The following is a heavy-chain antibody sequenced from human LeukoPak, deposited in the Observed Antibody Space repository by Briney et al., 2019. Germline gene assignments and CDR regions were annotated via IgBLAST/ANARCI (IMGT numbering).Heavy chain of an antibody. Sequence: GGSLRLSCAASGFTFSDYILDRLRQAPGKGLEGVGRVRRGANSYTTEYAASVKVRFTISRDDSKNSLYLHMNSLKTGDTAVYHCSRDGGEGGNSGFDIWGQGTMVTVSS. J-gene: IGHJ3*02. CDR3: SRDGGEGGNSGFDI. D-gene: IGHD2/OR15-2a*01. CDR1: GFTFSDYI. CDR2: VRRGANSYTT. V-gene: IGHV3-72*01.